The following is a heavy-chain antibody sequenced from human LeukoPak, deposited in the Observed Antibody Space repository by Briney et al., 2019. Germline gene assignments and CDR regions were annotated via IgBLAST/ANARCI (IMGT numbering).Heavy chain of an antibody. D-gene: IGHD6-6*01. CDR1: GDSISSSSYY. V-gene: IGHV4-39*07. Sequence: SETLSLTCNVSGDSISSSSYYWSWIRVPPGKGLEWIGSIYYAGSTYYNPSLKSRVTLSVDTSTNPFSLNIKSVTAADTAVYYCARVVSNWFDPWGQGTLVTVSS. J-gene: IGHJ5*02. CDR2: IYYAGST. CDR3: ARVVSNWFDP.